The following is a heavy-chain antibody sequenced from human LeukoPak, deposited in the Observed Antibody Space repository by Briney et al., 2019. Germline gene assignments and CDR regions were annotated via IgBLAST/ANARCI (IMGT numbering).Heavy chain of an antibody. D-gene: IGHD4-17*01. CDR2: IYYSGST. CDR1: GGSITDYY. Sequence: SETLSLTCTVSGGSITDYYWSWVRQPPGKGLEWIGYIYYSGSTNYNRSLRSRVTISVDTSKNQFSLKLSSMTAADTAVYYCASYGENDYWGQGTLVTVSS. V-gene: IGHV4-59*08. CDR3: ASYGENDY. J-gene: IGHJ4*02.